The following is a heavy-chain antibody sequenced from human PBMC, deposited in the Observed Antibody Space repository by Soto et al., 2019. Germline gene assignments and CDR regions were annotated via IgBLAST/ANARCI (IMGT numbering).Heavy chain of an antibody. CDR3: ARDRGLSAVAATGPPIGYYYYYGMDV. CDR2: ISYDGSNK. J-gene: IGHJ6*02. Sequence: GGSLRLSCAASGFTFSSYAMHWVRQAPGKGLEWVAVISYDGSNKYYADSVKGRFTISRDNSKNTLYLQMNSLRAEDTAVYYCARDRGLSAVAATGPPIGYYYYYGMDVWGQGTTVTVSS. V-gene: IGHV3-30-3*01. CDR1: GFTFSSYA. D-gene: IGHD2-15*01.